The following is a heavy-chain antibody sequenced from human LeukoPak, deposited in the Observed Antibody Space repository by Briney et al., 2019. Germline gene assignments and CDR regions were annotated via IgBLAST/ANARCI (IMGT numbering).Heavy chain of an antibody. CDR2: IIPIFGTA. CDR1: GGTFSSYA. Sequence: ASVKVSCKASGGTFSSYAISWVRQAPGQGLEWMGGIIPIFGTANYAQKFQGRVTITADESTSTAYMELSSLRSEDTAVYYCARFMEYQLLMDYWGQGTLVTVSS. V-gene: IGHV1-69*01. J-gene: IGHJ4*02. D-gene: IGHD2-2*01. CDR3: ARFMEYQLLMDY.